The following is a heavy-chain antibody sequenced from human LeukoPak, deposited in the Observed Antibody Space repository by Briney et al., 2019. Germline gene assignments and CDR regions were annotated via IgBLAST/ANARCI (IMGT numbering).Heavy chain of an antibody. Sequence: SETLSLTCAVYGGSFSGYYWSWIRQPPGKGLEWIGEINHSGSTNYNPSLKSRVTISVDTSKNQFSLKLSSVTAADTAVYYCARGYYGFWSGYYPGGYYFDYWGQGTLVTVSS. CDR2: INHSGST. CDR3: ARGYYGFWSGYYPGGYYFDY. CDR1: GGSFSGYY. D-gene: IGHD3-3*01. J-gene: IGHJ4*02. V-gene: IGHV4-34*01.